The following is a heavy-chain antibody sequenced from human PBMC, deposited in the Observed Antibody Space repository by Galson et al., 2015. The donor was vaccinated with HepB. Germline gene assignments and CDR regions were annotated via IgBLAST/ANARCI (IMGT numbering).Heavy chain of an antibody. CDR1: GFTFHNYW. CDR2: MKQDGTEK. CDR3: YDGHYSGR. Sequence: SLRLACEASGFTFHNYWMNWVRHTPGKGLEWAASMKQDGTEKYYVASVRGRFTISGDTAKNSLFLQMNSLRAEDTAVYHCYDGHYSGRWGRGTQVTVSS. D-gene: IGHD4-17*01. J-gene: IGHJ4*02. V-gene: IGHV3-7*01.